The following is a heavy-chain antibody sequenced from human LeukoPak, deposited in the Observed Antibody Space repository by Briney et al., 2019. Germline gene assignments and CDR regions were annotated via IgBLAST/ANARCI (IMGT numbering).Heavy chain of an antibody. Sequence: ASVKVSCKASGGTFSSYAISWVRQAPGQGLEWMGRVIPILGIANYAQKFQGRVTITADKSTSTAYMELSSLRSEDTAVYYCARGYSSGWYGWFDPWGQGTLVTVSS. V-gene: IGHV1-69*04. D-gene: IGHD6-19*01. CDR3: ARGYSSGWYGWFDP. CDR1: GGTFSSYA. J-gene: IGHJ5*02. CDR2: VIPILGIA.